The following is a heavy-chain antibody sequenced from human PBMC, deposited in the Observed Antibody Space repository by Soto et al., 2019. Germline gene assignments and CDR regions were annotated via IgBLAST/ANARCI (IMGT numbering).Heavy chain of an antibody. CDR1: GYNCTNYW. CDR2: IYPGDSDT. V-gene: IGHV5-51*01. CDR3: ARLANIFGFDN. Sequence: ESLKVACRGSGYNCTNYWIGWVRQMPGKGLEWMGIIYPGDSDTRYSPSFQGQVTISADKSISTAYLQWSSLKASDTAMYYCARLANIFGFDNWGHRTLVTVSS. D-gene: IGHD3-3*02. J-gene: IGHJ4*01.